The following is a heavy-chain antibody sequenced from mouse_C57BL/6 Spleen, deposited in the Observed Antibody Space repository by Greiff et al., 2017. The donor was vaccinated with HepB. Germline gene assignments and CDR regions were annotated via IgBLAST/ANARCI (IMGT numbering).Heavy chain of an antibody. D-gene: IGHD1-1*01. Sequence: DVQLVESGGGLVKPGGSLKLSCAASGFTFSDYGMHWVRQAPEKGLEWVAYISSGSSTIYYADTVKGRFTISRDNAKNTLFLQMTSLRSEDTAMYYGASGSRYYAMDYWGQGTSVTVSS. V-gene: IGHV5-17*01. CDR2: ISSGSSTI. J-gene: IGHJ4*01. CDR3: ASGSRYYAMDY. CDR1: GFTFSDYG.